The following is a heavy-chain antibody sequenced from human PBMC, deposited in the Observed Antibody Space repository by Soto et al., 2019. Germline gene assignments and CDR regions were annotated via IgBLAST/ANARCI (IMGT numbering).Heavy chain of an antibody. CDR3: ATPLSRYCSGGSCSYNYFDY. V-gene: IGHV1-24*01. CDR1: GYTLTELS. D-gene: IGHD2-15*01. Sequence: QVQLVQSGAEVKKPGASVKVSCKVSGYTLTELSMHWVRQAPGKGLEWMGGFDPEDGETIYAQKFQGRVTMTEDTSTDTAYMELSSLRSEETAVYYCATPLSRYCSGGSCSYNYFDYWGQGTLVTVSS. CDR2: FDPEDGET. J-gene: IGHJ4*02.